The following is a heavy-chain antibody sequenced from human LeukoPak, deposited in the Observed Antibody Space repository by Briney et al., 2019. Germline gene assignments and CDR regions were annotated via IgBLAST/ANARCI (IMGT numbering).Heavy chain of an antibody. J-gene: IGHJ4*02. Sequence: GGSLRLSCAASGFTFDDYAMHWVRHAPGKGLEWVSGISWNSGSIGYADSVKGRFTISRDNAKNSLYLQMNSLRAEDTALYYCAKEAYYDSSGYRYYYFDYWGQGTLVTVSS. CDR1: GFTFDDYA. D-gene: IGHD3-22*01. CDR3: AKEAYYDSSGYRYYYFDY. V-gene: IGHV3-9*01. CDR2: ISWNSGSI.